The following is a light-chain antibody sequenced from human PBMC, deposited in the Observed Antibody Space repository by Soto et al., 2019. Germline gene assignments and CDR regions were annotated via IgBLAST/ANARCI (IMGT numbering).Light chain of an antibody. CDR3: HRTYNAPRVT. J-gene: IGKJ5*01. CDR2: SAS. V-gene: IGKV1-27*01. Sequence: DIQLTQSPSSLSASVGDRVTITCRVSQGISSCLNWYRQKPGKVRKVLIYSASNLQSGVPSRFTGNGSGTDFPLTISSLQPEDVATYYGHRTYNAPRVTFGQGTRLEMK. CDR1: QGISSC.